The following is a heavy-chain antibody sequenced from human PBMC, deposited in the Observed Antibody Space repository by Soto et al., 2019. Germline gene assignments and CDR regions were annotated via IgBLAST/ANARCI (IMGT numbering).Heavy chain of an antibody. CDR2: IYYSGST. CDR3: ASGIAAAGTPFFDY. D-gene: IGHD6-13*01. CDR1: GGSIISSSYY. V-gene: IGHV4-39*01. Sequence: PSETLSFTCTVSGGSIISSSYYWGWIRQPPGKGLEWIGSIYYSGSTYYNPSLKSRVTISVDTSKNQFSLKLSSVTAADTAVYYCASGIAAAGTPFFDYWGQGTLVTVSS. J-gene: IGHJ4*02.